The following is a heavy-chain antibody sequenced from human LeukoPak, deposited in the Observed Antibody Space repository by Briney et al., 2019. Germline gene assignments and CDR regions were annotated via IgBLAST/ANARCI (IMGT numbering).Heavy chain of an antibody. Sequence: PGGSLRLSCAASGFTFSSYWMHWVRQAPGKGLVWVSRINSDGSSTSYAASVKGRFTISRDNAKNTLYLQMNSLRAEDTVVYYWARDRGRYYDILPGPDYGGRGTLVTVPS. J-gene: IGHJ4*02. CDR1: GFTFSSYW. CDR3: ARDRGRYYDILPGPDY. D-gene: IGHD3-9*01. CDR2: INSDGSST. V-gene: IGHV3-74*01.